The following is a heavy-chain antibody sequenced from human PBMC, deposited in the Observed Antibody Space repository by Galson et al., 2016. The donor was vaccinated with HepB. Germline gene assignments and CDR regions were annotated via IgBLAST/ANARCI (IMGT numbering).Heavy chain of an antibody. V-gene: IGHV5-51*01. D-gene: IGHD4-23*01. CDR1: GFIFTNYW. CDR2: IYPDDSDI. Sequence: QSGAEVKKPGESLKISCKGSGFIFTNYWIGWVRQMSGKGLELMGIIYPDDSDIRYSPSFQGQVTISADKSISTAYLQWSSLKASDTAMYYCARLAYGGKGGYYYYIDVWGKGTTVTVSS. CDR3: ARLAYGGKGGYYYYIDV. J-gene: IGHJ6*03.